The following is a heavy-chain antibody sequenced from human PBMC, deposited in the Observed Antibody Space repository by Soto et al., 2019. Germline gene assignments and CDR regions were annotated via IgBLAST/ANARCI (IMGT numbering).Heavy chain of an antibody. J-gene: IGHJ4*02. Sequence: EVQLVESGGGLVQPGGSLRLSCAASGFTFSRYAMHWVRQAPGKGLEYVSAISSNGGSTYYANSVKGRFTISRDDSKNTRYLQMGSLRVEDMAVYYCARAGRDGYYFDYWGQGTLVTVSS. V-gene: IGHV3-64*01. CDR2: ISSNGGST. CDR3: ARAGRDGYYFDY. D-gene: IGHD3-10*01. CDR1: GFTFSRYA.